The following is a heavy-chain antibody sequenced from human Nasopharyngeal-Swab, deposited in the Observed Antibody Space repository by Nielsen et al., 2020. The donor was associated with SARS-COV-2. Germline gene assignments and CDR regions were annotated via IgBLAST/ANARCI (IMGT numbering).Heavy chain of an antibody. Sequence: ASVKASCRASGCTFSIYYMHWVPQTPGQGLEWMGIINPSGGSTSYAQKFQGRVTMTRDTSTSTVYMELSSLRSEDTAVYYCARDGIAAAGPQLYYYYYGMDVWGQGTTVTVSS. V-gene: IGHV1-46*01. CDR2: INPSGGST. D-gene: IGHD6-13*01. CDR3: ARDGIAAAGPQLYYYYYGMDV. CDR1: GCTFSIYY. J-gene: IGHJ6*02.